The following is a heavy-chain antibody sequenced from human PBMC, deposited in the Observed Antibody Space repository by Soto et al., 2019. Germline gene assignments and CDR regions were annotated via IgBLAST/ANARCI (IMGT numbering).Heavy chain of an antibody. CDR3: AKGLDYGTKGGIDY. CDR1: GFTFDDSA. Sequence: EVQLVESGGGLVQPGRSLRLSCAASGFTFDDSAMHWVRQAPGKGLEWVSGISWNSGNIGYADSVKGRFTISRDNAKNSLYLQMNSLRAEDTALYYCAKGLDYGTKGGIDYWGQGTLVTVSS. CDR2: ISWNSGNI. V-gene: IGHV3-9*01. J-gene: IGHJ4*02. D-gene: IGHD4-17*01.